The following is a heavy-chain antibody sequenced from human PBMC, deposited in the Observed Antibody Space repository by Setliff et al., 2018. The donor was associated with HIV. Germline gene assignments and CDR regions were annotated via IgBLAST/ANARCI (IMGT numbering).Heavy chain of an antibody. CDR3: ARDEDYVHDSEAFDI. Sequence: LRLSCGASGFTFKTFAMHWVRQAPGKGLEWVSVITHDGSRKYYADSVKGRFTISRDNSKNTVYLQMNSLRAEDTAVYYCARDEDYVHDSEAFDIWGPGTMVTVSS. CDR2: ITHDGSRK. V-gene: IGHV3-30*07. D-gene: IGHD4-17*01. CDR1: GFTFKTFA. J-gene: IGHJ3*02.